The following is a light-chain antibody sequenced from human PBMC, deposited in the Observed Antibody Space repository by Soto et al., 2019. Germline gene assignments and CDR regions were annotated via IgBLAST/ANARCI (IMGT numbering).Light chain of an antibody. CDR3: QQYDNWPRT. CDR2: AAS. Sequence: DIQMTQSPATLSASVGDRVTITCRASQSISSYLNWYQQKPGQPPRLLIYAASSWQSGVPSRFSGSGSGTEFTLTISSLQPEDFAVYYCQQYDNWPRTFGQGTKVDIK. V-gene: IGKV1-39*01. CDR1: QSISSY. J-gene: IGKJ1*01.